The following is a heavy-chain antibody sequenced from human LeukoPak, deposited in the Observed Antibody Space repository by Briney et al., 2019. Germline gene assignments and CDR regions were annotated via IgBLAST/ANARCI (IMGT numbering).Heavy chain of an antibody. D-gene: IGHD6-19*01. CDR1: GGSISSYS. CDR3: ARHKGSGLFNFDF. V-gene: IGHV4-59*08. J-gene: IGHJ4*02. Sequence: SETLSLTCTVSGGSISSYSWSWIRQPPGKGLEWIGYIYYSGSTNYNPSLESRVTISVDTSKNQFSLKLNSVTAADTAVYFCARHKGSGLFNFDFWGQGTLVTVSS. CDR2: IYYSGST.